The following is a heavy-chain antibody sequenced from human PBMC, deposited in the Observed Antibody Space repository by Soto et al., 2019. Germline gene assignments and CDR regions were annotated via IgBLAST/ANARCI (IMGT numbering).Heavy chain of an antibody. CDR2: VYYSGST. Sequence: QLQLRESGPGLVKPSETLSLTCTVSGVSISSSSYYWGWIRQPPGKGLEWIATVYYSGSTYYSPSLKSRVTISVDTSKNQFSLRLSSVTAADTAVYYCVRLSGSGYKTLGYWDQGILVTVSS. V-gene: IGHV4-39*01. CDR1: GVSISSSSYY. CDR3: VRLSGSGYKTLGY. J-gene: IGHJ1*01. D-gene: IGHD3-22*01.